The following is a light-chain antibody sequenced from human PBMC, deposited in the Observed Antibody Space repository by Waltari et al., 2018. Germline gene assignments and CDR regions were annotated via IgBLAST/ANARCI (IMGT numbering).Light chain of an antibody. Sequence: EIVLTQSPATLSLSPGERATLSCRASQSVSSYLAWYQPKPGQAPRPLSYDASNRATGIPARFSGSGSGTDCTLTISSLEPEDFAVYYCQQRSNWPALTFGGGTKVEIK. V-gene: IGKV3-11*01. CDR2: DAS. CDR1: QSVSSY. CDR3: QQRSNWPALT. J-gene: IGKJ4*01.